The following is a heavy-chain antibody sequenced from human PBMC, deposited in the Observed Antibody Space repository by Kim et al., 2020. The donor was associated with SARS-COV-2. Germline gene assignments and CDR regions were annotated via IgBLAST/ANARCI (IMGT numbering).Heavy chain of an antibody. J-gene: IGHJ6*02. V-gene: IGHV3-23*01. CDR3: AKGPRSDYYYYYGMDV. Sequence: VKGRFTISRDNSKNTLYLQMTSLRAEDTAVYYCAKGPRSDYYYYYGMDVWGQGTTVTVSS.